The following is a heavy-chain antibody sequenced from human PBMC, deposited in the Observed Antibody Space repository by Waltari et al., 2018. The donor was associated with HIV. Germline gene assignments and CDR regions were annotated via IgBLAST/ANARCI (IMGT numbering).Heavy chain of an antibody. D-gene: IGHD6-19*01. V-gene: IGHV3-48*01. J-gene: IGHJ4*02. Sequence: EVQLVESGGGLVQPGGSLRLSCAASGFTFSRYSMTWVRQAPGKGLEWVSYISSSSRYIYYADSVKGRFTISRDNAKNSLYLQMNSLRAEDTAVYYCARVNSAVAPADYWGQGTLVTVSS. CDR2: ISSSSRYI. CDR3: ARVNSAVAPADY. CDR1: GFTFSRYS.